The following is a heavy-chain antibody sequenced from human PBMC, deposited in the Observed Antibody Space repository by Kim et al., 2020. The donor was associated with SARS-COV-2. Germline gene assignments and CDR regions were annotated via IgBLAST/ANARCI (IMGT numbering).Heavy chain of an antibody. CDR3: TTGRDGYDQPFDY. V-gene: IGHV3-15*01. CDR2: IKSKADGGTT. Sequence: GGSLRLSCAASGFTFSNAWMSWVRQAPGKGLEWVGRIKSKADGGTTDYAAPVKGRFTISRDEPKNTLYLQMNSLKTEDAAVYYCTTGRDGYDQPFDYWGQGTLVTVSS. CDR1: GFTFSNAW. D-gene: IGHD5-12*01. J-gene: IGHJ4*02.